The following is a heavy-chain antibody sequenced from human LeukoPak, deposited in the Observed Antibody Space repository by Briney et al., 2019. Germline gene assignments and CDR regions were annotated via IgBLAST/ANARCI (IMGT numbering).Heavy chain of an antibody. CDR3: AREGGRDGYNVDY. CDR1: GDSVSSNSAA. J-gene: IGHJ4*02. CDR2: TYYRSKWYN. D-gene: IGHD5-24*01. V-gene: IGHV6-1*01. Sequence: SQTLSLTCAISGDSVSSNSAAWSWIRQSPSRGLEWLGRTYYRSKWYNDYAVSVKSRITINPDTSKNQFSLQLNSVTPEDTAVYYCAREGGRDGYNVDYWGQGTLVTVSS.